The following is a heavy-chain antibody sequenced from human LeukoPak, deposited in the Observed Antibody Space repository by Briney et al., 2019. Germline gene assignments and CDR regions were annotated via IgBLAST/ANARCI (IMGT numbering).Heavy chain of an antibody. D-gene: IGHD6-19*01. J-gene: IGHJ4*02. Sequence: ASVKASCKASGYTFTSYGISWVRQAPGQGLEWMGWISAYNGNTNYARKLQGRVTMTTDTSTSTAYMELRSLRSDDTAVYYCARALKYSSGWYFNYWGQGTLVTVSS. CDR3: ARALKYSSGWYFNY. CDR2: ISAYNGNT. V-gene: IGHV1-18*04. CDR1: GYTFTSYG.